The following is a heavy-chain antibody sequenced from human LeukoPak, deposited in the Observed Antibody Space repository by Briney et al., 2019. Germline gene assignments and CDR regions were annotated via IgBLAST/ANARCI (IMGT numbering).Heavy chain of an antibody. CDR1: GGTFISYA. J-gene: IGHJ4*02. V-gene: IGHV1-69*13. Sequence: GASVKVSCKASGGTFISYAISWVRQAPGQGLEWMGGIIPIFGTANYAQKFQGRVTITADESTSTAYMELSSLRSEDTAVYYCARVLRPGYNAGDYVFDYWGQGTLVTVSS. D-gene: IGHD4-17*01. CDR3: ARVLRPGYNAGDYVFDY. CDR2: IIPIFGTA.